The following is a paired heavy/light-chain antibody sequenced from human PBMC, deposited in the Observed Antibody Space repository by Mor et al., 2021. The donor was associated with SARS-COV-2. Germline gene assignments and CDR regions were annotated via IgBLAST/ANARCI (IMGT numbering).Light chain of an antibody. V-gene: IGLV1-51*01. Sequence: QSVLTQPPSVSAALGQKVTISCSGRSSNIGNTHVSWYLQVPGTAPKLLIYANDQRPSGIPARFSGSKSDTSATLVIAGVQTGDAGEYFCGTWDSRLNAVVFGGGTDLTVL. J-gene: IGLJ2*01. CDR2: AND. CDR3: GTWDSRLNAVV. CDR1: SSNIGNTH.
Heavy chain of an antibody. Sequence: QVQLVQSGPEMKRPGASLRVSCKASGYTFTGYYIHWVRQAPGKGLEWMGWINPSSGDAQYAQKFQARVTMTRDTSTNTAMMDLTTLRSDDAAVYYCAKGRHFYFYYELDAWGQGTTVAVS. CDR2: INPSSGDA. D-gene: IGHD3-9*01. J-gene: IGHJ6*02. CDR1: GYTFTGYY. V-gene: IGHV1-2*02. CDR3: AKGRHFYFYYELDA.